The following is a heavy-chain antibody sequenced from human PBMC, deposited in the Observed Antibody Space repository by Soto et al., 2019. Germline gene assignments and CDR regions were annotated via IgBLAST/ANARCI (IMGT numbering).Heavy chain of an antibody. Sequence: PGGSLRLSCAASGFTFSSYAMHWVRQAPGKGLEWVAVISYDGSNKYYADSVKGRFTISRDNSKNTLYLQMNSLRAEDTAVYYCARDRHYYDSSGHSGYFYYYYGMDVWGQGTTVTVSS. CDR3: ARDRHYYDSSGHSGYFYYYYGMDV. CDR1: GFTFSSYA. V-gene: IGHV3-30-3*01. CDR2: ISYDGSNK. D-gene: IGHD3-22*01. J-gene: IGHJ6*02.